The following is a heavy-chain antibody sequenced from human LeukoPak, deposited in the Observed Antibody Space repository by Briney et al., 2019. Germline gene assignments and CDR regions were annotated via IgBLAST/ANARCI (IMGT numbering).Heavy chain of an antibody. Sequence: SETLSLTCAVYGGSFSGYYWSWLRQPPGKGLEWIGEINHSGSTNYNPSLKSRVTMSVDTSKNQFSLKLSSVTAADTAVYYCARVGGTGWFDPWGQGTLVTVSS. CDR1: GGSFSGYY. V-gene: IGHV4-34*01. J-gene: IGHJ5*02. CDR3: ARVGGTGWFDP. D-gene: IGHD1-1*01. CDR2: INHSGST.